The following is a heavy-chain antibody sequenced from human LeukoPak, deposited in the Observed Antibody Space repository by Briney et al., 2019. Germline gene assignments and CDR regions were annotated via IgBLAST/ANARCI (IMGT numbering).Heavy chain of an antibody. Sequence: GRSLRLSCAASGFTFSSYGMHWVRQAPGEGLEWVAVIWYDGSNKYYADSVKGRFTISRDNSKNTLYLQMNSLRAEDTAVYYCARDHLRYFDLSLGPAGLDPWGQGTLVTVSS. D-gene: IGHD3-9*01. CDR3: ARDHLRYFDLSLGPAGLDP. CDR2: IWYDGSNK. V-gene: IGHV3-33*01. J-gene: IGHJ5*02. CDR1: GFTFSSYG.